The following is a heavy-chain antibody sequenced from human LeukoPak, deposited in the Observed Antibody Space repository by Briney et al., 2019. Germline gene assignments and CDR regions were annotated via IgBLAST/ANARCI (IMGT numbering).Heavy chain of an antibody. CDR2: ISYDGSNK. D-gene: IGHD3-22*01. CDR1: GFTFSSYA. Sequence: GGSLRLSCAASGFTFSSYAMHWVRQAPGKGLEWVAVISYDGSNKYYADSVKGRFTISRDNSKNTLYLQMNSLRAEDTAVYYCARDGVDSSGYPPGGDAFDIRGQGTMVTVSS. J-gene: IGHJ3*02. V-gene: IGHV3-30-3*01. CDR3: ARDGVDSSGYPPGGDAFDI.